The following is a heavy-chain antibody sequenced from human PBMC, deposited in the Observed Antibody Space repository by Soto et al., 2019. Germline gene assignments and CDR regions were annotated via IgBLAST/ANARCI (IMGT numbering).Heavy chain of an antibody. CDR1: GGTFSSYA. CDR3: ARSKRGEMATAYFDY. Sequence: QVQLVQSVAEVKKPGSSVKVSCKSSGGTFSSYAISWVRQAPGQGLEWMGGIIPIFGTANYAQKFQGRVTITADESTRTAYMELSSLRSEEPAVYYCARSKRGEMATAYFDYWGKGPLVTVSS. J-gene: IGHJ4*02. D-gene: IGHD5-18*01. V-gene: IGHV1-69*12. CDR2: IIPIFGTA.